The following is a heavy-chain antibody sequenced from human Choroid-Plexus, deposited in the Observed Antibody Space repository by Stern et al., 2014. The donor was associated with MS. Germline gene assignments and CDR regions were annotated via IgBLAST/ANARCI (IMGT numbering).Heavy chain of an antibody. CDR3: AKDRQYLTYFFDH. J-gene: IGHJ5*02. V-gene: IGHV3-30*18. D-gene: IGHD2/OR15-2a*01. Sequence: VQLVESGGGVVQPGRPLRLSCVASGFTFGSCARHWGRQAQGKGLEGVASVSYDGSNKYYADSVKGRFTISRDNSQNTLYMQMSSLRPEDTAVYYCAKDRQYLTYFFDHWGQGSLVTVSS. CDR2: VSYDGSNK. CDR1: GFTFGSCA.